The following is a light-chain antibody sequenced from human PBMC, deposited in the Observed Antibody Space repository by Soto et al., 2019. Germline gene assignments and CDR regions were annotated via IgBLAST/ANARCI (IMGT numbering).Light chain of an antibody. Sequence: EIVLTQSPGTLSLSPGERATLSCRASQSVSSSYLAWYQQKPGQAPRPLIYGASSRATRIPDRFSGSGSGTDFTLPISRLEPEDFAVYYCHQYGSSPTFGGGTKVEIK. CDR3: HQYGSSPT. V-gene: IGKV3-20*01. CDR2: GAS. J-gene: IGKJ4*01. CDR1: QSVSSSY.